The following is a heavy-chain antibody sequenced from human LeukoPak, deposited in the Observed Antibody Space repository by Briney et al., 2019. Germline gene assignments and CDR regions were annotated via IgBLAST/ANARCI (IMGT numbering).Heavy chain of an antibody. D-gene: IGHD4-17*01. CDR3: ARDFVFTVTTEELDVY. CDR2: ISGSGGST. CDR1: GFTFSSYA. J-gene: IGHJ4*02. V-gene: IGHV3-23*01. Sequence: GGSLRLSCAASGFTFSSYAMSWVRRAPGKGLEWVSAISGSGGSTYYADSVKGRFTISRDNSKNTLYLQMNSLRAEDTAVYYCARDFVFTVTTEELDVYWGQGTLVTVSS.